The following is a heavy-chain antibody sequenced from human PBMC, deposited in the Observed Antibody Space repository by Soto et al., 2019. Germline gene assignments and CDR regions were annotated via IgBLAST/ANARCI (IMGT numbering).Heavy chain of an antibody. V-gene: IGHV5-51*01. D-gene: IGHD1-26*01. CDR1: GYSFNSYW. CDR3: VRHRETWPIDY. J-gene: IGHJ4*02. Sequence: PGESLKISCKASGYSFNSYWIGWVRQMPGKGLEWMGIVYPGDSDTRYSPSFDGQVTISADKSINTAYLQWSSLKASDTAMYYCVRHRETWPIDYWGQGTLVTVSS. CDR2: VYPGDSDT.